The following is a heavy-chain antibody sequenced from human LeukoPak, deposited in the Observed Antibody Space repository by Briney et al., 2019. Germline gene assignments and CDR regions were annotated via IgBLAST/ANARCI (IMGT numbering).Heavy chain of an antibody. Sequence: SETLSLTCTVSGGSISSYYWSWIRQPPGKGLEWIGHIYYSGSTNYNPSLKSRVTISVDTSKNQFSLKLSSVTAADTAVYYCARDPYYYDSSGYHKGAFDIWGQGTMVTVSS. V-gene: IGHV4-59*01. CDR2: IYYSGST. CDR1: GGSISSYY. CDR3: ARDPYYYDSSGYHKGAFDI. J-gene: IGHJ3*02. D-gene: IGHD3-22*01.